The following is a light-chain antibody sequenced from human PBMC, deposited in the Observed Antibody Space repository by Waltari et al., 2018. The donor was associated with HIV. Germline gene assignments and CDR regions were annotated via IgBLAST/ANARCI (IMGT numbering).Light chain of an antibody. CDR2: RAS. V-gene: IGKV1-5*03. Sequence: DIQMTQSPSTLSASVGDRVTITCRASQNISTWLAWYQQKPGKAPKLLIYRASNLESGVPSRFSSSGSGTEFTRTISSLQPDDLATYYCQHPIKTFGPGTKVEIK. J-gene: IGKJ3*01. CDR1: QNISTW. CDR3: QHPIKT.